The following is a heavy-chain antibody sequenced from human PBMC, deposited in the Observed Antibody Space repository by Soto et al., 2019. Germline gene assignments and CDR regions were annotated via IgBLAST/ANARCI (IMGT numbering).Heavy chain of an antibody. J-gene: IGHJ4*02. D-gene: IGHD3-22*01. CDR3: TTRTFYYDSSGYYCTY. Sequence: GGSLRLSCAASGFTFNDAWMFWVRQAPGKGLEWVGRIKGKTDGGTTDYAAPVKGRSTISRDDSKNTVFLQMNSLKTEDTAVYYCTTRTFYYDSSGYYCTYWGQGTLVTVSS. CDR1: GFTFNDAW. CDR2: IKGKTDGGTT. V-gene: IGHV3-15*01.